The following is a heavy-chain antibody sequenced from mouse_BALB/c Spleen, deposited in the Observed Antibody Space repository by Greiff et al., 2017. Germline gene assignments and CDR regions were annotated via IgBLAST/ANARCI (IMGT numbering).Heavy chain of an antibody. CDR1: GYTFTDYN. Sequence: EVQLVESDAELVKPGASVKISCKASGYTFTDYNMYWVKQSHGKSLEWIGYIYPYNGGTGYNQKFKSKATLTVDNSSSTAYMELRSLTSEDAAVYYCARWGDYGYGFDYWGQGTTLTVSS. V-gene: IGHV1S29*02. CDR2: IYPYNGGT. J-gene: IGHJ2*01. D-gene: IGHD1-2*01. CDR3: ARWGDYGYGFDY.